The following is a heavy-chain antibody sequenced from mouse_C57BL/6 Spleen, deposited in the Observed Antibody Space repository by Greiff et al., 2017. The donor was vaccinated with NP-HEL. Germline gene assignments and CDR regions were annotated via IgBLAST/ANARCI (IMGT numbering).Heavy chain of an antibody. J-gene: IGHJ4*01. CDR2: IWSDGST. V-gene: IGHV2-6-1*01. CDR1: GFSLTSYG. Sequence: VKLQESGPGLVAPSQSLSITCTVSGFSLTSYGVHWVRQPPGKGLEWLVVIWSDGSTTYNSALKSRLSISKDNSKSQVFLKMNSLQTDDTAMYYCARQNYYGSSYVGAMDYWGQGTSVTVSS. D-gene: IGHD1-1*01. CDR3: ARQNYYGSSYVGAMDY.